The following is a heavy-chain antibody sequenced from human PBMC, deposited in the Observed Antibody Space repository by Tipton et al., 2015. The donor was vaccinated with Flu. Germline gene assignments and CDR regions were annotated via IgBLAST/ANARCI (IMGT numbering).Heavy chain of an antibody. D-gene: IGHD1-20*01. V-gene: IGHV3-23*01. J-gene: IGHJ4*02. CDR3: AKHNWNAFDY. CDR1: EFTFRNYA. Sequence: SLRLSCEASEFTFRNYAMSWVRQAPGKGLEWVSAISGTGSSTHYADSVKGRFTISRDNSKNTLYLQMNSLRAEDTATYYCAKHNWNAFDYWGQGTLVTVSS. CDR2: ISGTGSST.